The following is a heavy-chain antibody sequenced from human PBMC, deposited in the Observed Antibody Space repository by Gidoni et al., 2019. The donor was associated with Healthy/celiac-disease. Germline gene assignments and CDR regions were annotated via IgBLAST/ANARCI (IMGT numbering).Heavy chain of an antibody. CDR1: GGSFSGYY. J-gene: IGHJ5*02. D-gene: IGHD3-10*01. V-gene: IGHV4-34*01. Sequence: QVQLQQWGAGLLKPSETLSLTCAVYGGSFSGYYWSWIRQPPGKGLEWIGEINHSGSTNYNPSLKSRVTISVDTSKNQFSLKLSSVTAADTAVYYCARFPTYYYGSGSYGWFDPWGQGTLVTVSS. CDR2: INHSGST. CDR3: ARFPTYYYGSGSYGWFDP.